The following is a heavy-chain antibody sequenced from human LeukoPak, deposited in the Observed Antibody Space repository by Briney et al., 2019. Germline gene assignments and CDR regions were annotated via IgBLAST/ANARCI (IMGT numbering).Heavy chain of an antibody. D-gene: IGHD2-15*01. CDR1: GFTFDDYT. CDR2: ISWDGGST. V-gene: IGHV3-43*01. CDR3: AKDIGGYCSGGSCYSGGAFDI. Sequence: PGGSLRLSCAASGFTFDDYTMHWVHQAPGKGLEWVSLISWDGGSTYYADSVKGRFTISRDNSKNSLYLQMNSLRTEDTALYYCAKDIGGYCSGGSCYSGGAFDIWGQGTMVTVSS. J-gene: IGHJ3*02.